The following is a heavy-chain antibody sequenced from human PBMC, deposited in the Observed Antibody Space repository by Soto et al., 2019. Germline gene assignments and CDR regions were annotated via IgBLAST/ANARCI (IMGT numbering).Heavy chain of an antibody. CDR2: IYYSGST. CDR3: ASLRSGYCTNGVCFGFDY. CDR1: GGSISSSSYY. D-gene: IGHD2-8*01. Sequence: SETLSLTCTVSGGSISSSSYYWGWIRQPPGKGLEWIGSIYYSGSTYYNPSLKSRVTISVDTSKNQFSLKLSSVTAADTAVYYCASLRSGYCTNGVCFGFDYWGQGTLVTAPQ. J-gene: IGHJ4*02. V-gene: IGHV4-39*01.